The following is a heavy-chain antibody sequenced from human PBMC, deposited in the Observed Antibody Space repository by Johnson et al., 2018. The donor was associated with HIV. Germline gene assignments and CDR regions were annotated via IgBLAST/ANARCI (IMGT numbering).Heavy chain of an antibody. D-gene: IGHD2/OR15-2a*01. CDR2: INWNGGST. Sequence: VQLVESGGGVVRPGGSLRLSCAASGFTFDDYGMSWVRQAPGKGLEWVSGINWNGGSTGYADSVKGRFTISSDNAKNSLYLQMNSLRAEDTALYYCAKAFLEDPSDAFDIWGQGTMVTVSS. CDR3: AKAFLEDPSDAFDI. J-gene: IGHJ3*02. CDR1: GFTFDDYG. V-gene: IGHV3-20*04.